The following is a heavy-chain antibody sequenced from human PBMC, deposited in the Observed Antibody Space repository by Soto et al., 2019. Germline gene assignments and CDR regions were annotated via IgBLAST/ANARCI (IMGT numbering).Heavy chain of an antibody. Sequence: GGSLRLSCAASGFAFNTYSMNWVRQAPGKGLEWVSYISSSSSTIYYADSVKGRFTISRDSAKNSLYLQMNSLRVEDTAVYYCARGGGLQKTDAFDIWGQGTMVTVSS. CDR2: ISSSSSTI. V-gene: IGHV3-48*01. D-gene: IGHD1-26*01. J-gene: IGHJ3*02. CDR3: ARGGGLQKTDAFDI. CDR1: GFAFNTYS.